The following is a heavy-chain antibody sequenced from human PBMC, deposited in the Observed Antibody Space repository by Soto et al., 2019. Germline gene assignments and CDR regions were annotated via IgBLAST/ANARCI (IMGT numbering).Heavy chain of an antibody. D-gene: IGHD2-15*01. CDR2: IYYSGST. V-gene: IGHV4-30-4*08. CDR1: GGSVSSGSYY. Sequence: SETLSLTCTVSGGSVSSGSYYWSWIRQPPGKGLEGIGYIYYSGSTYYNPSLKSRVTISVDTSKNQFSLKLSSVTAADTAVYYCAVLGYCSGGSCYSPGFDPWGQGTLVTVSS. CDR3: AVLGYCSGGSCYSPGFDP. J-gene: IGHJ5*02.